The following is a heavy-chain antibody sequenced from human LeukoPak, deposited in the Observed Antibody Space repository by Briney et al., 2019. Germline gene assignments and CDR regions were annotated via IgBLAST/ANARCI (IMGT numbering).Heavy chain of an antibody. V-gene: IGHV3-66*02. Sequence: GGSLRLSCAASGFTVSSNYKSWVRQAPGKGLEWVSVIYSGGSTYYADSVKGRFTISRDNSKNTLYLQMNSLRAEDTAVYYCARDPTVPDYYYYGMDVWGQGTTVTVSS. CDR3: ARDPTVPDYYYYGMDV. J-gene: IGHJ6*02. CDR1: GFTVSSNY. CDR2: IYSGGST. D-gene: IGHD4-17*01.